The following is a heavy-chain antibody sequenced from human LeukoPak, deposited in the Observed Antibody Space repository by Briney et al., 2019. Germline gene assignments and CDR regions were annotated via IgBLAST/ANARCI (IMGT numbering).Heavy chain of an antibody. V-gene: IGHV4-31*03. CDR3: ARGTGGAAAADFDP. CDR2: IYYTGST. Sequence: PSQTLSLTCTVSGGSISDGYYWSWIRQHPGKGLEWIGSIYYTGSTYYNPSLKSRAAISVDTSKNHFSLKLTSVTAADTAVYYCARGTGGAAAADFDPWGQGALVTVSS. CDR1: GGSISDGYY. J-gene: IGHJ5*02. D-gene: IGHD6-13*01.